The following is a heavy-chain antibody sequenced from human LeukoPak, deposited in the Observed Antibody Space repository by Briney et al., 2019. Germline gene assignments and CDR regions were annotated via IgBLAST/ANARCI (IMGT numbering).Heavy chain of an antibody. V-gene: IGHV3-23*01. D-gene: IGHD6-13*01. CDR2: ISGSGGST. CDR1: GLTSIRYA. Sequence: PGGSLRLSCAASGLTSIRYAMSWVRQAPGKGLEWVSAISGSGGSTYYADSVKGRFTISRDNSKNTLYLQMNSLRAEDTAVYYCAKDPTNDSSSWYTSGYFDYWGQGTLVTVSS. CDR3: AKDPTNDSSSWYTSGYFDY. J-gene: IGHJ4*02.